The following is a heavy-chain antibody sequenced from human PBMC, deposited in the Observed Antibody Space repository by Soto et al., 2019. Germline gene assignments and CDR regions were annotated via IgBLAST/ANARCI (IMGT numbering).Heavy chain of an antibody. D-gene: IGHD3-3*01. J-gene: IGHJ4*02. CDR1: GGSISSGGYY. CDR3: ARNDFLAPKKY. Sequence: SETLSLACTVSGGSISSGGYYWSWIRQHPGKGMEWIGYIYYSGSTYYNPSLKSRVTISVDTSKNQFFLKLSSVTAADTAVYDCARNDFLAPKKYWGQGTLVTVSS. V-gene: IGHV4-31*03. CDR2: IYYSGST.